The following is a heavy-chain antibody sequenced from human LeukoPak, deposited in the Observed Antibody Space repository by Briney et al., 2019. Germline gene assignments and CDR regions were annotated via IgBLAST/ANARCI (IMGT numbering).Heavy chain of an antibody. V-gene: IGHV3-21*01. D-gene: IGHD3-9*01. CDR1: GFTFSNYG. J-gene: IGHJ4*02. Sequence: PGGSLRLSCAASGFTFSNYGMNWVRQTPDKGLEWVASISSTSSYIYYTDSVRGRFTISRDNTKNSLYLQMNSLRAEDTAVYYCAREMDDILTGYGLDYWGQGTLVTVSS. CDR2: ISSTSSYI. CDR3: AREMDDILTGYGLDY.